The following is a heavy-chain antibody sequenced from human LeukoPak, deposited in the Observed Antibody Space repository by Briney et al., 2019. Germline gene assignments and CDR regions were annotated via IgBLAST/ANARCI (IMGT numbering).Heavy chain of an antibody. CDR2: ISYDGSNK. D-gene: IGHD4/OR15-4a*01. CDR3: ARDPLTSKYSFDY. J-gene: IGHJ4*02. CDR1: GFTFSSYA. V-gene: IGHV3-30-3*01. Sequence: PGGSLRLSCAASGFTFSSYAMHWVRQAPGKGLEWVAVISYDGSNKYYADSVKGRFTISRDNSKNTLYLQMNSLRAEDTAVYYCARDPLTSKYSFDYWGQGTLVTVSS.